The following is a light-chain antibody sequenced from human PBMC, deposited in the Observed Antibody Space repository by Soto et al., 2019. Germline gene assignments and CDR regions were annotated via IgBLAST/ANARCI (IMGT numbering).Light chain of an antibody. J-gene: IGKJ5*01. CDR1: QSVLYNSNNKNH. CDR2: GAS. V-gene: IGKV4-1*01. CDR3: QQYYSIPFT. Sequence: DFVMTQAPDSLAVSLGERATMNCKSSQSVLYNSNNKNHLGWFQQKPGHPPKLLIYGASFRPSGVPDRFSGSGSGTDFTLTISSLQAEDVAVYYCQQYYSIPFTFGQGTRLEIK.